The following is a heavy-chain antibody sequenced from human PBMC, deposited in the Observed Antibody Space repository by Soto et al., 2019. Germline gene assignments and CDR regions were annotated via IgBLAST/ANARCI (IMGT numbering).Heavy chain of an antibody. CDR2: IYDSGST. J-gene: IGHJ5*02. Sequence: SAPLALTWSVSGGSSGSGDYYWSWIRKPPGKGLEWIGYIYDSGSTYYNPSLKSRVTISVDTSKNQFSLKLSSVTAADTAVYYCARDLLAANRGFDPWGQGTLVTVSS. CDR3: ARDLLAANRGFDP. CDR1: GGSSGSGDYY. V-gene: IGHV4-30-4*08. D-gene: IGHD2-15*01.